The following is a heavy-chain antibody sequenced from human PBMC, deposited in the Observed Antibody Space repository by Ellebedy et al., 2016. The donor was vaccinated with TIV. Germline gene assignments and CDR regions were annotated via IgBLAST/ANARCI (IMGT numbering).Heavy chain of an antibody. J-gene: IGHJ4*02. D-gene: IGHD3-10*01. CDR2: TNPNSGNT. Sequence: AASVKVSCKASGYSFTDYDINWVRHATGQGLEWMGWTNPNSGNTAHAREFQSRVTVTPDLSTSTVYMELSSLTSEDKAVYYCARRRQGSGITDFWGQGTMVTVSS. CDR1: GYSFTDYD. CDR3: ARRRQGSGITDF. V-gene: IGHV1-8*02.